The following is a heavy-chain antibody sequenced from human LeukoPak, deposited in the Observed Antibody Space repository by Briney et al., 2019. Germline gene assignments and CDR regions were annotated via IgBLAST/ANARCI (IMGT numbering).Heavy chain of an antibody. CDR2: IYYSGST. J-gene: IGHJ3*02. CDR3: ARGGVQDAFDI. V-gene: IGHV4-39*07. CDR1: GGSISSSSYY. D-gene: IGHD3-10*01. Sequence: SETLSLTCTVSGGSISSSSYYWGWIRQPPGKGLEWIGSIYYSGSTYYNPSLKSRVTISVDTSKNQFSLKLSSVTAADTAVYYCARGGVQDAFDIWGQGTMVTVSS.